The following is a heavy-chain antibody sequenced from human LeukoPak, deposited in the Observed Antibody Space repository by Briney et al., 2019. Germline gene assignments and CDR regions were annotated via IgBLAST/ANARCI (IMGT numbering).Heavy chain of an antibody. CDR3: ANLKAGGWSAFDY. CDR1: GGTFSSHT. J-gene: IGHJ4*02. CDR2: IIPIFGTA. V-gene: IGHV1-69*05. D-gene: IGHD6-19*01. Sequence: SVKVFCKASGGTFSSHTISWVRQAPGQGLEWMGGIIPIFGTANYAQKFQGRVTITTDESTSTAYMELSSLRSEDTAVYYCANLKAGGWSAFDYWGQGTLVTVSS.